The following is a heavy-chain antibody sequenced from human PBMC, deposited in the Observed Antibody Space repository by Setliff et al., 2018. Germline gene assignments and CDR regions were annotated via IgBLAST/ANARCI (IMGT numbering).Heavy chain of an antibody. Sequence: GASVKVSCKASGYTFTTYAISWMRQAPGQGLEWMGWINTNTGNPSYAQGFTGRFVFSLDTSVSTAYLQISSLKAEDTAVYFCARGSGTYASSSRVFHYWGQGTLVTVSS. CDR2: INTNTGNP. V-gene: IGHV7-4-1*02. CDR3: ARGSGTYASSSRVFHY. D-gene: IGHD6-6*01. CDR1: GYTFTTYA. J-gene: IGHJ4*02.